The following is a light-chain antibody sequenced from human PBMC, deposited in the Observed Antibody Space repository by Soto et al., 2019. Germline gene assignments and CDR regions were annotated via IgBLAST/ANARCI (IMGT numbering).Light chain of an antibody. CDR1: SSNIGNNY. CDR3: ATWDSSLSAGV. V-gene: IGLV1-51*01. CDR2: DND. J-gene: IGLJ2*01. Sequence: QSVLTQPPSVSAAPGQKVTISCSGSSSNIGNNYVSWYQQLPGTAPKLLIYDNDKRPSGIPDRFSGSKSGTSATLGVTGLQSGDEADHYCATWDSSLSAGVFGGGTKLTVL.